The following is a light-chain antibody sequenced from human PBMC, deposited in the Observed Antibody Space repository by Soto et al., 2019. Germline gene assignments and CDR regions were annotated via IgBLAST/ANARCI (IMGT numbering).Light chain of an antibody. CDR1: ENINSY. CDR3: QQSYSRLVT. Sequence: DLQMTQSPSSLSASVEDRVIITCRASENINSYLNWYQQKPGKAPKLLIYAASSLQSGVPSRFSGSGYETVFTLTINNLQPEDSATYYCQQSYSRLVTFGQGTKVEIK. CDR2: AAS. V-gene: IGKV1-39*01. J-gene: IGKJ1*01.